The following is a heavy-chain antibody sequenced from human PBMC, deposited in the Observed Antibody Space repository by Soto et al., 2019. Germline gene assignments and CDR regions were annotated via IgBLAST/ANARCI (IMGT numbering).Heavy chain of an antibody. CDR3: AKGAVFGLGDS. V-gene: IGHV3-23*01. CDR2: ISSSGDST. CDR1: GFTFSSCA. D-gene: IGHD3-10*01. Sequence: EVQLLESGGGLVQPGGSLRLSCAVSGFTFSSCAMNWVRQAPGKGLEWVSTISSSGDSTYYADSVKGRFTISRDNSKNTLYLQMNSLRADDAAVYCCAKGAVFGLGDSWGQGTLVTVSS. J-gene: IGHJ4*02.